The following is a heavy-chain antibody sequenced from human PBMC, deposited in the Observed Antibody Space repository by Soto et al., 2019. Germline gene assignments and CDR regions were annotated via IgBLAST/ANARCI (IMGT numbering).Heavy chain of an antibody. CDR3: ARVAPGFWSRPDV. Sequence: RGESLKISCNGSGYSFTSYWISWVRQMPGKGLEWMGGIDPSDSYTNYSPSFQGHVTISADKSISTAYLQWSSLKASDTAMYYCARVAPGFWSRPDVWGQGTTVTVSS. D-gene: IGHD3-3*01. CDR1: GYSFTSYW. V-gene: IGHV5-10-1*01. J-gene: IGHJ6*02. CDR2: IDPSDSYT.